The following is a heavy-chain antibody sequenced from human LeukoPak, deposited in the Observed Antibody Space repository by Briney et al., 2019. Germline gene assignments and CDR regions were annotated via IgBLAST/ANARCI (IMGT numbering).Heavy chain of an antibody. CDR2: IYYSGST. Sequence: SETLSLTCTVSGGSISSYYWSWIRQPPGKGLEWIGYIYYSGSTNYNPSLKSRVTISVDTSMNQFSLKLSSVTAADTAVYYCARQFSFNWFDPWGRGTLVTVSS. CDR3: ARQFSFNWFDP. V-gene: IGHV4-59*08. J-gene: IGHJ5*02. CDR1: GGSISSYY.